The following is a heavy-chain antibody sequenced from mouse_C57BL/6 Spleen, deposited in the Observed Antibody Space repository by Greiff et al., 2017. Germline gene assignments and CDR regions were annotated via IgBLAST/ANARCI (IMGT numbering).Heavy chain of an antibody. CDR2: IDPANGNT. Sequence: VQLQQSVAELVRPGASVMLSCTASGSNIKNTYMHWVKQRPEQGLEWIGRIDPANGNTKYAPKFQGQATLTADTSSNPAYLQLSSLTSEDTAIYYGARYPNYYEGPMDYWGQGTSVTVSS. D-gene: IGHD2-4*01. J-gene: IGHJ4*01. CDR3: ARYPNYYEGPMDY. CDR1: GSNIKNTY. V-gene: IGHV14-3*01.